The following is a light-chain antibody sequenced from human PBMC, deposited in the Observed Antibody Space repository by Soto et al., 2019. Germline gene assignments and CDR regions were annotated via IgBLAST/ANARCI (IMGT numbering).Light chain of an antibody. CDR3: QSYDSSPYVV. J-gene: IGLJ2*01. V-gene: IGLV1-40*01. Sequence: AVVTQPPSVSGAPGQRVTISCTGSSSNIGAGYDVHWYQQLPGTAPKLLIYGNSNRPSGVPDRFSGSKSGTSASLAITGLQAEDEADYYCQSYDSSPYVVFGGGTKLTVL. CDR2: GNS. CDR1: SSNIGAGYD.